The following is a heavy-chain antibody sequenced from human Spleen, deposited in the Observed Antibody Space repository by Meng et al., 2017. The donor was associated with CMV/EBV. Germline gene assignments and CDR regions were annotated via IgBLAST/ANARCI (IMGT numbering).Heavy chain of an antibody. V-gene: IGHV1-46*01. D-gene: IGHD3-16*01. J-gene: IGHJ4*02. CDR1: GYTFTSYY. CDR2: IKPGGGST. Sequence: ASVKVSCKASGYTFTSYYIHWVRQAPGHGLEWMGIIKPGGGSTTYAQKFQGRVTLTRDMSASTVYMELSSLRSEDTAVYYCAKYSAVGERLYYFDYWGQGTLVTVSS. CDR3: AKYSAVGERLYYFDY.